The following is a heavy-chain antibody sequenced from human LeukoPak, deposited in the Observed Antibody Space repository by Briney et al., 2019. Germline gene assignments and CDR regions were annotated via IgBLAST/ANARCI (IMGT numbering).Heavy chain of an antibody. V-gene: IGHV3-74*01. Sequence: GGSLRLSCAASGFTFSSYWMHWVRQAPGKGLVWVSRINSDGSSTSYADSVKGRFTISRDNAKNTLYLQMNSLRAEDTAVYYCTREPSGLYYFDYWGQGTLVTVSS. CDR2: INSDGSST. D-gene: IGHD3-10*01. CDR1: GFTFSSYW. J-gene: IGHJ4*02. CDR3: TREPSGLYYFDY.